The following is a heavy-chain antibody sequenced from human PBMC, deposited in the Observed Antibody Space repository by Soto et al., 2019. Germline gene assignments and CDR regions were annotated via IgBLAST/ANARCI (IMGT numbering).Heavy chain of an antibody. CDR1: GFSLSTKKMR. CDR2: IDWDDDK. D-gene: IGHD1-1*01. Sequence: LSGFSLSTKKMRLSWIRQPPGKAMEWLARIDWDDDKVYSTSLKTRLTIAKDTSKTQVVLTVTNMDPVDTATYHCAPYDCNAHSWHSCGPGPPVT. J-gene: IGHJ5*01. V-gene: IGHV2-70*04. CDR3: APYDCNAHSWHS.